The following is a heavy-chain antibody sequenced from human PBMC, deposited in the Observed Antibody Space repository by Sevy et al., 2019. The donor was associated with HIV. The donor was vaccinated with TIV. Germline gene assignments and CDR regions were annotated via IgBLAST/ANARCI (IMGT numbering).Heavy chain of an antibody. J-gene: IGHJ6*02. CDR1: GFTFSRYA. V-gene: IGHV3-23*01. D-gene: IGHD1-26*01. Sequence: VGSLRLSCVASGFTFSRYAMSWVRQAPGKGLKWVSALGGSVDMTYYADFVKGRFTISRDNSKNTLYLQMNSLRAEDTAVYYCARVVEALPGYYYGMDVWGQGTTVTVSS. CDR3: ARVVEALPGYYYGMDV. CDR2: LGGSVDMT.